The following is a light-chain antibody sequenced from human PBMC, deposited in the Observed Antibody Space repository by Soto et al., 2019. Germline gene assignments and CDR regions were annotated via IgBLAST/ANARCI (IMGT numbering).Light chain of an antibody. V-gene: IGKV3-20*01. CDR2: DAS. CDR3: QKYYSFPLK. J-gene: IGKJ1*01. CDR1: QSVSSSY. Sequence: EIVLTHSPFTRSLSPVERATLSFMASQSVSSSYLAWYQRKPGQAPRLLIYDASNRATGIPARFSGSGSGTAFTLTISSLQSEDFATYYCQKYYSFPLKFGQGTKVDIK.